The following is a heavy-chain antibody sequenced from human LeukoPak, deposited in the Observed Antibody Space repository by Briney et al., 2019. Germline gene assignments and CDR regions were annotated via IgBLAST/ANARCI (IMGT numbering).Heavy chain of an antibody. V-gene: IGHV3-21*01. CDR3: ARVSVDTAMVTPSGFDY. CDR1: GFTFSSYS. CDR2: ISSSSSYI. J-gene: IGHJ4*02. Sequence: GVSLRLSCAASGFTFSSYSMNWVRQAPGKGLEWVSSISSSSSYIYYADSVKGRFTISRDNAKNSLYLQMNSLRAEDTAVYYCARVSVDTAMVTPSGFDYWGQGTLVTVSS. D-gene: IGHD5-18*01.